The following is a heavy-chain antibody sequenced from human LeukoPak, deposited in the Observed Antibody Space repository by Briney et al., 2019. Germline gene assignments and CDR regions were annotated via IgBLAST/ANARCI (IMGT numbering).Heavy chain of an antibody. D-gene: IGHD3-10*01. CDR3: ARDYGSGSYRLDY. CDR1: GYXFTSNG. V-gene: IGHV1-18*01. Sequence: GASVKVSCKASGYXFTSNGISWVRQAPGQGPEWMGWISAYNGHTNYAQKLQGRVTMTTDTSTSTAYMELRSLRSDDTAVYYCARDYGSGSYRLDYWGQGTLVTVSS. J-gene: IGHJ4*02. CDR2: ISAYNGHT.